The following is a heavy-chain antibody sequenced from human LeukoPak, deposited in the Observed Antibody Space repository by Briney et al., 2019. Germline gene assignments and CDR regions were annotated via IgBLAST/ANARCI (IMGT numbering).Heavy chain of an antibody. D-gene: IGHD3-22*01. Sequence: AGGSLRLSCAASGFTFSSYSMNWVRQAPGKGLEWVSSISSSSSYIYYADSVKGRFTISRDNAKNSLYLQMNSLRAEYTAVYYCARVNYDSSGYVFDYWGQGTLVTVSS. J-gene: IGHJ4*02. CDR2: ISSSSSYI. V-gene: IGHV3-21*01. CDR1: GFTFSSYS. CDR3: ARVNYDSSGYVFDY.